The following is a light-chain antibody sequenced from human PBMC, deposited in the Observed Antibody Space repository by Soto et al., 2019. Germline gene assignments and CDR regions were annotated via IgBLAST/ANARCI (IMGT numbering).Light chain of an antibody. V-gene: IGKV3D-20*02. CDR3: QQLNSYPQT. CDR1: QSVRSER. CDR2: DAS. Sequence: EIVLTQSPDTLSLSPGERATLSCRASQSVRSERLAWYQHKRGQAPRLVIFDASSRATGIPERFSGSGSGTDFTLTITRLEPEDSATYFCQQLNSYPQTFGQGTRLEI. J-gene: IGKJ5*01.